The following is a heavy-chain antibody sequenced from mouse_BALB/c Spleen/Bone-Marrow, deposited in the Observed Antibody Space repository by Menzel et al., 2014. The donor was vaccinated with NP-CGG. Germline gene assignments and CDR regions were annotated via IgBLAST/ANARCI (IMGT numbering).Heavy chain of an antibody. D-gene: IGHD2-3*01. CDR3: ARDMGGLLFDY. CDR2: IRNKANGYTT. Sequence: EVQVVESGGGLVQPGGSLRLSCATSGFTFTDYYMNWVRPPPGKALEWLGFIRNKANGYTTEYSASVKGRFTISRDISQSILYLQMNTLRAEDSATYYCARDMGGLLFDYWGQGTTLTVSS. J-gene: IGHJ2*01. CDR1: GFTFTDYY. V-gene: IGHV7-3*02.